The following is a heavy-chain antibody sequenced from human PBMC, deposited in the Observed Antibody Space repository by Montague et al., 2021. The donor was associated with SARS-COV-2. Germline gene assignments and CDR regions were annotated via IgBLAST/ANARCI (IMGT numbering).Heavy chain of an antibody. J-gene: IGHJ4*02. CDR2: IYDSETI. CDR1: GGSISSSHW. V-gene: IGHV4-4*02. D-gene: IGHD3-22*01. Sequence: SETLSLTCAVSGGSISSSHWFTWVRQPPGKGLEWIGDIYDSETINYNPSLKRRVTIPVDRTKNQFSLKLSSVTATDTAVYYCARGPDSGGYYNDFDYWGQGTLVTVSS. CDR3: ARGPDSGGYYNDFDY.